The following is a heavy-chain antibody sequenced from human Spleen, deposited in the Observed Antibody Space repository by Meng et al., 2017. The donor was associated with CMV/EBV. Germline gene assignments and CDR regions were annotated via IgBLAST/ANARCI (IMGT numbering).Heavy chain of an antibody. CDR3: ARDQEGTRIPSPIHYGLDV. D-gene: IGHD5-18*01. J-gene: IGHJ6*02. CDR2: INPDSDYI. Sequence: GESLKISCAASGFTFSSYAMSWVRQAPGKGLEWVSSINPDSDYIYSADSLKGRFTISRDNAKNSVYLRMSGLRVEDTAVYYCARDQEGTRIPSPIHYGLDVWGQGTTVTVSS. CDR1: GFTFSSYA. V-gene: IGHV3-21*06.